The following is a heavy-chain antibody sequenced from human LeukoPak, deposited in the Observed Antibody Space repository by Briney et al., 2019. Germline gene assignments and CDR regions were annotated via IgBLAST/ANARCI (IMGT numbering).Heavy chain of an antibody. J-gene: IGHJ4*02. D-gene: IGHD5-12*01. CDR3: VRGGFNRDGYNYAFDY. CDR1: GGSFSGYY. CDR2: INHSGST. Sequence: PSETLSLTCAVYGGSFSGYYWSWIRQPPGKGLEWIGEINHSGSTNYNPSLKSRVTISVDTSKNQFSLKLSSVTAADTAVYYCVRGGFNRDGYNYAFDYWGQGTLVTVSS. V-gene: IGHV4-34*01.